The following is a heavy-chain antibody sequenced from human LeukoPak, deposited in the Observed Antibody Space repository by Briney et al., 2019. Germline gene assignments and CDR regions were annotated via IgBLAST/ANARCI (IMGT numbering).Heavy chain of an antibody. D-gene: IGHD2-2*01. CDR1: GFTFGDYA. Sequence: GGSPRLSCAASGFTFGDYAMHWVRQTPGKGLEWVSGIDWNSSHMVYADSVKGRFTISRDNAKNSLYLQMSSLRAEDMALYYCAKDRSSTLDDAFDFWGQGTMVTVSS. V-gene: IGHV3-9*03. J-gene: IGHJ3*01. CDR3: AKDRSSTLDDAFDF. CDR2: IDWNSSHM.